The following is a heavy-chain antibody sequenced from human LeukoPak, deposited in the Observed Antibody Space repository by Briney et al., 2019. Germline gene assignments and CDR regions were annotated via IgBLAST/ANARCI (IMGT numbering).Heavy chain of an antibody. Sequence: PSETLSLTCTVSGGSISSYYWSWIRQPPGKGLEWIGYIYYSGSTNYNPSLKSRVTISVDTSKNQFSLKLSSVTAADTDVYYCARPYDYGVHDAFDIWGQGTMVTVSS. CDR3: ARPYDYGVHDAFDI. V-gene: IGHV4-59*01. CDR1: GGSISSYY. J-gene: IGHJ3*02. D-gene: IGHD4-17*01. CDR2: IYYSGST.